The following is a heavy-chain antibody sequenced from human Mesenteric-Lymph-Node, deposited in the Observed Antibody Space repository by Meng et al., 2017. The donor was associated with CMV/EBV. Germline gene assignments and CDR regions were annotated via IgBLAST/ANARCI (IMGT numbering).Heavy chain of an antibody. CDR2: ISWNSGSI. CDR3: AKDIAGEQQLAFDY. V-gene: IGHV3-9*01. CDR1: GFTFGDYA. J-gene: IGHJ4*02. Sequence: SLKISCAASGFTFGDYAMHWVRQAPGKGLEWVSGISWNSGSIGYADSVKGRFTISRDNAKNSLYLQMNSLRAEDTALYYCAKDIAGEQQLAFDYWGQGTLVTVSS. D-gene: IGHD6-13*01.